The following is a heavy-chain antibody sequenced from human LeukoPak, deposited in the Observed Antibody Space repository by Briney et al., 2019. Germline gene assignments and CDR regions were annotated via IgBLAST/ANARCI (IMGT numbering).Heavy chain of an antibody. CDR1: GFTFSSYA. CDR3: ARSKRIAVAGTVDY. D-gene: IGHD6-19*01. CDR2: IGGSGIST. V-gene: IGHV3-23*01. Sequence: PGGSLRLSCAASGFTFSSYAMTWVRQAPGKGLEWVSAIGGSGISTFYADSVKGRFTISRDNSENTLHLQMNSLRAEDTAVYYCARSKRIAVAGTVDYWGQGTLVTVSS. J-gene: IGHJ4*02.